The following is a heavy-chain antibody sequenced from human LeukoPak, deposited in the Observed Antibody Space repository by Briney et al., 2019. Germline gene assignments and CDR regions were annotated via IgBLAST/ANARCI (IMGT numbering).Heavy chain of an antibody. D-gene: IGHD3-9*01. CDR1: GFTFSSYW. V-gene: IGHV3-7*03. CDR2: IKQDGSEK. J-gene: IGHJ4*02. Sequence: GGSLRLSCAASGFTFSSYWMSWVRQAPGKGLEWVANIKQDGSEKYYVDSVKGRFTISRDNAKNSLYLQMNSLRAEDTAVYYCARDKGPYPHFDNPFGYWGQGTLVTVSS. CDR3: ARDKGPYPHFDNPFGY.